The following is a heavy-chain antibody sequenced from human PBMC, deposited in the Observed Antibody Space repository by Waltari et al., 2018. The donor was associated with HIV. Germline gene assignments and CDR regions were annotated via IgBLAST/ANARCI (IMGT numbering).Heavy chain of an antibody. CDR2: VDHRGGT. J-gene: IGHJ3*02. CDR1: GGSVSSSIYY. CDR3: ARGTYGDALDM. D-gene: IGHD4-17*01. Sequence: QLHLQELGPGLVKPSETLSLTCNVSGGSVSSSIYYWGWIRQPPGKGLEGFGYVDHRGGTKYNPSLQSRVAIFVDTSKNHFSLKLNSVTAADTAVFFCARGTYGDALDMWGQGTMVIVSS. V-gene: IGHV4-39*02.